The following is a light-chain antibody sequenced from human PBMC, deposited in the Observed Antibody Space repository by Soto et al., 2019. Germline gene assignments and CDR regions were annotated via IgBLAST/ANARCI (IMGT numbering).Light chain of an antibody. CDR3: QQYDNLPIT. Sequence: DIQMTQSPSSLSASVGDRVTITCQASQDMSNYLNWYQQKPGKAPKLLIYDASNLEIGVPSRFSGSGSGTDFTFTISSLQPEDIATYYCQQYDNLPITFGQGTRMDIK. CDR1: QDMSNY. J-gene: IGKJ5*01. V-gene: IGKV1-33*01. CDR2: DAS.